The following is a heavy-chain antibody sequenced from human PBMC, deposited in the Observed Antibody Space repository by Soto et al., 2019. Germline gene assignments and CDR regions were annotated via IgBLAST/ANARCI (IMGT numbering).Heavy chain of an antibody. CDR3: ATVLPLWFGELTRFDY. Sequence: ASVKVSCKVSGYTLTELSMHWVRQAPGKGLEWMGGFDPEDGETIYAQKFQGRVTMTEDTSTDTAYMELSSLRSEDTAVYYCATVLPLWFGELTRFDYWGQGTLVTVSS. D-gene: IGHD3-10*01. J-gene: IGHJ4*02. V-gene: IGHV1-24*01. CDR2: FDPEDGET. CDR1: GYTLTELS.